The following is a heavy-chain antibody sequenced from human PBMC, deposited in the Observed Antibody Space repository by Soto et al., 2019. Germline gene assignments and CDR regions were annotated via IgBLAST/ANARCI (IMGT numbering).Heavy chain of an antibody. CDR3: ARWVDGYKGYFDY. V-gene: IGHV3-33*01. CDR1: GFTFSSYG. Sequence: PGGSLRLSCAASGFTFSSYGMHWVRQAPGKGLEWVAVIWYDGSNKYYADSVKGRFTISRDNSKNTLYLQMNSLRAEDTAVYYCARWVDGYKGYFDYWGQGTLVTVSS. CDR2: IWYDGSNK. J-gene: IGHJ4*02. D-gene: IGHD5-12*01.